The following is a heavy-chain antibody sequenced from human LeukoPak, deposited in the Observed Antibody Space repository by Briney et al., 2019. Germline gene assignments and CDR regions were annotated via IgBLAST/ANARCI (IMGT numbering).Heavy chain of an antibody. CDR2: MNPNSGNT. Sequence: ASVKVSCKASGYTFTSYDINWVRQATGQGLEWMGWMNPNSGNTGYAQKFQGRVTITRNTSISTAYMELSSLRSEDTAVYYCARDLRVGYGGHRTQGLWGRGTLVTVSS. CDR3: ARDLRVGYGGHRTQGL. CDR1: GYTFTSYD. V-gene: IGHV1-8*03. J-gene: IGHJ2*01. D-gene: IGHD4-23*01.